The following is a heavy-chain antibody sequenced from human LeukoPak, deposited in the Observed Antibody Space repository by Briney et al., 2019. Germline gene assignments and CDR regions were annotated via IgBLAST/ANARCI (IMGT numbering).Heavy chain of an antibody. J-gene: IGHJ4*02. CDR2: IYHTGST. Sequence: SETLSLTCTVSGGSISSYYWSWIRQPPGKGLEWIANIYHTGSTNYNPSLSSRVTISIDTAKYQFSLKLTSVTAADTAVYYCARRGRNSSGWQDYLWGQGTLVTVSS. CDR1: GGSISSYY. CDR3: ARRGRNSSGWQDYL. D-gene: IGHD6-25*01. V-gene: IGHV4-59*01.